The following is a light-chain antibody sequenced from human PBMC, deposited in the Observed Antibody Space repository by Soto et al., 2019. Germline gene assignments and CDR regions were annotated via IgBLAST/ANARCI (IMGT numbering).Light chain of an antibody. V-gene: IGKV3-15*01. CDR1: QSVSGD. CDR3: QQYNNWPLT. CDR2: GPA. Sequence: EIVMMQSPATLSVSPGERATLSCRASQSVSGDLAWYQQKPGQSPRLLIYGPATRATGIPARFSGSGSGTDFTLTISSLQSEDFAVYYCQQYNNWPLTFGGGTKVDIK. J-gene: IGKJ4*01.